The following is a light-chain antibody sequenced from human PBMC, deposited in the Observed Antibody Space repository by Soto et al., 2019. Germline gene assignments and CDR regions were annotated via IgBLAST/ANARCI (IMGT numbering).Light chain of an antibody. CDR2: DNN. Sequence: QSVLTQPPSVSAAPGQKVTISCSGSSFNIGNHYVSWYQQLPGAAPKLLIFDNNKRPSGIPDRFSGSKSGTSATLGITGLQTGDEADFYCGTWDSSLSVYVFGTGTKVTV. CDR3: GTWDSSLSVYV. J-gene: IGLJ1*01. CDR1: SFNIGNHY. V-gene: IGLV1-51*01.